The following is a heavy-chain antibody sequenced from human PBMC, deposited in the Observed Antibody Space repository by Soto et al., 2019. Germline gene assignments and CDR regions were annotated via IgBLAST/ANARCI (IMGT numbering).Heavy chain of an antibody. D-gene: IGHD3-9*01. CDR3: ARNGADYDVSTGYYDYYYHGKDV. Sequence: GCALRLSCAASGFAFRSYGMNWVRQAPGRGLEWVSCISSSGSVIYYTDSVKGRFIISRDNGRNSLFLQMNSLRAEDTAVYYCARNGADYDVSTGYYDYYYHGKDVWGQGTTVTASS. V-gene: IGHV3-21*01. J-gene: IGHJ6*02. CDR1: GFAFRSYG. CDR2: ISSSGSVI.